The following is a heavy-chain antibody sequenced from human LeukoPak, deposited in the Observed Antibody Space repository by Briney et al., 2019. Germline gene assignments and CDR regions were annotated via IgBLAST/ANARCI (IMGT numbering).Heavy chain of an antibody. Sequence: SETLSLTCTVSGGSISSSPYYWGWIRQPPGKGLEWIGSIYYSGSTYYNPSLKSRVTISVDTSKNQFSLKLSSVTAADTAVYYCAMYYNDSSGYYYEDAFDIWGQGTMVTVSS. D-gene: IGHD3-22*01. CDR2: IYYSGST. V-gene: IGHV4-39*01. J-gene: IGHJ3*02. CDR1: GGSISSSPYY. CDR3: AMYYNDSSGYYYEDAFDI.